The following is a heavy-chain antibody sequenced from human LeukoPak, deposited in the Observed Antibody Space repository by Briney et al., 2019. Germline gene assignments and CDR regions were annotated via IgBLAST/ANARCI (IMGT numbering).Heavy chain of an antibody. V-gene: IGHV4-39*07. CDR1: GGSISSSSYY. D-gene: IGHD2-2*01. Sequence: SETLSLTCTVSGGSISSSSYYWGWIRQPPGKGLEWIGSIYYSGSTYYNPSLKSRVTISVDTSKNQFSLKLSSVTAADTAVYYCARGRVCSSTSCYDTNGAFDIWGQGTMVTVSS. J-gene: IGHJ3*02. CDR3: ARGRVCSSTSCYDTNGAFDI. CDR2: IYYSGST.